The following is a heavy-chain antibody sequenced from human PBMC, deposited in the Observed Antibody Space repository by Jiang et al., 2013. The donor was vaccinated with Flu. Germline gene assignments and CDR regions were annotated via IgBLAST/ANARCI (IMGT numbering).Heavy chain of an antibody. CDR1: GYTFTSYY. V-gene: IGHV1-46*03. CDR2: INPSGGST. Sequence: SGAEVKKPGASVKVSCKASGYTFTSYYMHWVRQAPGQGLEWMGIINPSGGSTSYAQKFQGRVTMTRDTSTSTVYMELSSLRSEDTAVYYCARDLSPYYYDSSGYVNYYGMDVWGQGTTVTVSS. D-gene: IGHD3-22*01. CDR3: ARDLSPYYYDSSGYVNYYGMDV. J-gene: IGHJ6*02.